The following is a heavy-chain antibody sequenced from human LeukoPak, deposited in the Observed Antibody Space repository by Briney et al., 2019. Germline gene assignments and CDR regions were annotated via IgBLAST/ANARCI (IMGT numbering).Heavy chain of an antibody. CDR3: AKDGYCSSTSCSRGFDY. CDR2: LSGSGSST. J-gene: IGHJ4*02. Sequence: GGSLRLSCAASGFTFSSYDMNWVRQAPGKGLEWVSVLSGSGSSTYYADSVKGRFTISRDNSKNTLYLQMNSLRAEDTAVYYCAKDGYCSSTSCSRGFDYWGQGTLVTVSS. CDR1: GFTFSSYD. D-gene: IGHD2-2*03. V-gene: IGHV3-23*01.